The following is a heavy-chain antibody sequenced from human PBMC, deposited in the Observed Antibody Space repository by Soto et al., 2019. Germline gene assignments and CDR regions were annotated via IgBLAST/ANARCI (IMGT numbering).Heavy chain of an antibody. V-gene: IGHV4-59*01. Sequence: SETLSPTCTVSGGSISSYYWSWIRQPPGKGLEWIGYIYYSGSTNYNPSLKSRVTISVDTSKNQFSLKLSSVTAADTAVYYCARSLGDYGEDYWGQGTLVTVSS. J-gene: IGHJ4*02. CDR1: GGSISSYY. CDR3: ARSLGDYGEDY. D-gene: IGHD4-17*01. CDR2: IYYSGST.